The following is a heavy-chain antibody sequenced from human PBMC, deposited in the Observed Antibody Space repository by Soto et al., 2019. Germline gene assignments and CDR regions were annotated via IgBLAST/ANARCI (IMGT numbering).Heavy chain of an antibody. D-gene: IGHD5-12*01. Sequence: QVQLVESGGGVVQPGRSLGLSCAASGFTFSSYAMHWVRQAPGKGLEWVAVISYDGSNKYYADSVKGRFTISRDNSKNTLYLQMNSLRAEDTAVYYCARDGGYDGYWYFDLWGRGTLVTVSS. CDR3: ARDGGYDGYWYFDL. CDR2: ISYDGSNK. V-gene: IGHV3-30-3*01. CDR1: GFTFSSYA. J-gene: IGHJ2*01.